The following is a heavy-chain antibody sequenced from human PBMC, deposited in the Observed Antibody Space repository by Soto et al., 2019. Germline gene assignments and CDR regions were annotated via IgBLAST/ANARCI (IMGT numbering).Heavy chain of an antibody. V-gene: IGHV1-18*01. CDR3: ASASGWFMSPFDY. Sequence: ASVKVSCKASGYTLTSYGISWVRQAPGQGLEWMGWISAYNGNTNYAQKQQGRVNMTTDTSTSTAYMELRSMRSDDTAVYYWASASGWFMSPFDYWAREPWSPSPQ. CDR2: ISAYNGNT. CDR1: GYTLTSYG. J-gene: IGHJ4*02. D-gene: IGHD6-19*01.